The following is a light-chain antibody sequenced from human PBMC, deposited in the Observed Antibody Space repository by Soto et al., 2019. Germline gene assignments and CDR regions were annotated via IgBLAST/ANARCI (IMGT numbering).Light chain of an antibody. CDR1: NIGSKS. J-gene: IGLJ1*01. CDR2: DDS. Sequence: SYELTQPPSVSVAPGQTARITCGGNNIGSKSGHWYQQKPGQAPVLVVYDDSDRPSGIPERFSGSNSGNTATLTISRVEAGDEADYYCQVWDSSSDLGVFGTGTKLTVL. V-gene: IGLV3-21*02. CDR3: QVWDSSSDLGV.